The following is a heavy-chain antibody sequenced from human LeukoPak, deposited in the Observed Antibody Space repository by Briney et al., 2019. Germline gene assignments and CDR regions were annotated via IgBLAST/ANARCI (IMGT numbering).Heavy chain of an antibody. CDR2: FDPEDGET. CDR3: ATEGVVRRYYYYGMDV. Sequence: ASVKVSCKVSGYTLTELSMHWVRQAPGKGLEWMGGFDPEDGETIYAQKFQGRVTMTEDTSTDTAYMGLSSLRSEDTAVYYCATEGVVRRYYYYGMDVWGQGTTVTVSS. J-gene: IGHJ6*02. D-gene: IGHD2-2*01. V-gene: IGHV1-24*01. CDR1: GYTLTELS.